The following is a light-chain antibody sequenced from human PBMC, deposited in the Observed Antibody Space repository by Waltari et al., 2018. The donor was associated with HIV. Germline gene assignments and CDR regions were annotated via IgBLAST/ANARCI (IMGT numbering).Light chain of an antibody. CDR1: TTDLGGHDS. V-gene: IGLV2-14*03. CDR2: DVT. CDR3: SSYNTHTTYSTYL. Sequence: QSALTQPASVSGSPGQSLTISCTGSTTDLGGHDSVSWYRQYPGEVPKLLIYDVTHRPSGVSSRFSGSKSGNMAFLTISGLQPEDEADYYCSSYNTHTTYSTYLFGSGTQITF. J-gene: IGLJ1*01.